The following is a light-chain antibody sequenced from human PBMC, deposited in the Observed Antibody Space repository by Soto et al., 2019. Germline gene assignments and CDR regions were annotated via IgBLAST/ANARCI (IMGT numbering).Light chain of an antibody. CDR2: LGS. Sequence: DIVMTQSPVSLPVTPGEPASISFRSSQSLLHSNGYNYLDWYLQKPGQSPQLLIYLGSNRASGVPDRFSGSGSGTDFTLKISRVEAEDVGVYYCMQPLQSWTFGQGTKVE. CDR1: QSLLHSNGYNY. J-gene: IGKJ1*01. V-gene: IGKV2-28*01. CDR3: MQPLQSWT.